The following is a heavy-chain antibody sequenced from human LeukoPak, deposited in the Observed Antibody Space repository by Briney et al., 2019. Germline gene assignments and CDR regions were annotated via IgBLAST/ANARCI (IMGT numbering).Heavy chain of an antibody. J-gene: IGHJ5*02. V-gene: IGHV3-66*01. CDR2: IHGGGTT. CDR3: VKSYSGWTGQS. D-gene: IGHD6-19*01. Sequence: GGSLRLSCAASGFSVRSNYMSWVGQAPGKGLESVAVIHGGGTTLYADSVKGRFTISRDDSQNTLSLQMNSLRDEDTALYYRVKSYSGWTGQSWGQGTQVTVSS. CDR1: GFSVRSNY.